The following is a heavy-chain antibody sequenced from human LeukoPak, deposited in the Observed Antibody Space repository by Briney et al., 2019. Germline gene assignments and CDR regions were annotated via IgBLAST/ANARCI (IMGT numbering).Heavy chain of an antibody. J-gene: IGHJ4*02. V-gene: IGHV1-18*01. CDR3: ARVDVDTAMGLRYYFDY. D-gene: IGHD5-18*01. Sequence: ASVKVSCKASGYTFTSYGISWVRRAPGQELEWMGWISAYNGNTNYAQKLQGRVTMTTDTSTSTAYMELRSLRSDDTAVYYCARVDVDTAMGLRYYFDYWGQGSLVTVSS. CDR2: ISAYNGNT. CDR1: GYTFTSYG.